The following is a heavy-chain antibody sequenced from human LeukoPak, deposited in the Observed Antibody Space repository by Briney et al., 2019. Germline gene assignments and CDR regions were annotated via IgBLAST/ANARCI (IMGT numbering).Heavy chain of an antibody. D-gene: IGHD6-19*01. V-gene: IGHV4-38-2*01. CDR1: GYSISSGYY. Sequence: PSETLSLTCAVSGYSISSGYYWGWIRQPPGKGLEWIGSIYHSGSADYNPSLKSRVTISVDTSKNQFSLKLSSVTAADTAVYYCARAVAGSNDYWGQGTLVTVSS. CDR2: IYHSGSA. J-gene: IGHJ4*02. CDR3: ARAVAGSNDY.